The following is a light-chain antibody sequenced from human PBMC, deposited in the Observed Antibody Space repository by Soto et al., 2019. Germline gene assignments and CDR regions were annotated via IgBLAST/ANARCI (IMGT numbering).Light chain of an antibody. CDR2: DAS. CDR3: QQRSNWPPIT. J-gene: IGKJ5*01. CDR1: QYITIY. Sequence: EIVLTQSPGTLSLSPGERATLSCRASQYITIYLAWYQQKPGQAPRLLIYDASNRATGIPARFSGSGSGTDFTLTISSLEPEDFAVYYCQQRSNWPPITFGQGTRLEI. V-gene: IGKV3-11*01.